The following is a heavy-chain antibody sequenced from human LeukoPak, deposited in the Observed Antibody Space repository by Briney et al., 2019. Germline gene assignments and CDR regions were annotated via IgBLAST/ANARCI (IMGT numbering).Heavy chain of an antibody. J-gene: IGHJ4*02. CDR1: GFTFTNYA. D-gene: IGHD3-22*01. CDR2: ITGTGRNT. V-gene: IGHV3-23*01. Sequence: GGSLRLSCAASGFTFTNYAMSWVRQAPGKGLEWVSAITGTGRNTYYADSVKGRFTISRDNSKNTLYLKMHSLRAEDTAVYYCAKMLYYYDSSGYYDYWGQGTLVTVSS. CDR3: AKMLYYYDSSGYYDY.